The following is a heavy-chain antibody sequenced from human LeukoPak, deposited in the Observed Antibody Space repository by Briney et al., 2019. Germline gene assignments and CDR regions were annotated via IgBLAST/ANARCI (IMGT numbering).Heavy chain of an antibody. V-gene: IGHV1-18*01. CDR3: ARDWRGYSGYNY. CDR2: ISAYNGNT. Sequence: ASVKVSCKASGYTFTSYGISWGRQAPGQGLEGMGWISAYNGNTNYAQKLQGRVTMTTDTSTSTAYMELRSMRSDDTAVYYCARDWRGYSGYNYWGQGTLVTVSS. CDR1: GYTFTSYG. D-gene: IGHD5-12*01. J-gene: IGHJ4*02.